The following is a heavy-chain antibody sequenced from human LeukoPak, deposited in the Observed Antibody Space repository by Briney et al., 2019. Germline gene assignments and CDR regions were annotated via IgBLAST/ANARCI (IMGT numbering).Heavy chain of an antibody. CDR3: ARGWLAETTVVTPYNY. CDR2: IIPIFGTP. J-gene: IGHJ4*02. Sequence: SVKVSCKASGGTFSSYAIDWVRQAPGQGLEWMGGIIPIFGTPNYAQKFQGRVMITADESTNTAYMELSSLRSEDTAVYYCARGWLAETTVVTPYNYWGQGTLVTVSS. V-gene: IGHV1-69*13. D-gene: IGHD4-23*01. CDR1: GGTFSSYA.